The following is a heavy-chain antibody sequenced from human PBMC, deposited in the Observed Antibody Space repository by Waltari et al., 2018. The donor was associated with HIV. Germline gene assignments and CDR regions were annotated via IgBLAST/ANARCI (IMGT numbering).Heavy chain of an antibody. Sequence: LQLQESGPGLVQPSETLSLTCTVSGGSISSRSYYWGWIRPPPRTGLAWIGSIYYSGSTYYNPSLKSRVTISVDTSKNQFSLKLSSVTAADTAVYYCARDYYGSGSYYNEDFYYGMDVWGQGTTVTVSS. CDR3: ARDYYGSGSYYNEDFYYGMDV. D-gene: IGHD3-10*01. CDR2: IYYSGST. V-gene: IGHV4-39*07. CDR1: GGSISSRSYY. J-gene: IGHJ6*02.